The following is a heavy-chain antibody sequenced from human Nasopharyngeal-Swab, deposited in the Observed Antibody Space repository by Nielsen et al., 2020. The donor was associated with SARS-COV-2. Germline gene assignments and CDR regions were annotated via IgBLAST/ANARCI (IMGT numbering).Heavy chain of an antibody. J-gene: IGHJ6*03. V-gene: IGHV4-39*07. CDR2: IYYSGST. CDR3: ARERGRGGIWNYYYYYMDV. D-gene: IGHD3-10*01. Sequence: CQAPGKGLAWFGIIYYSGSTYYNPSLKSRVTISVDTSKNQFSLRLSSVTAADTAVYYCARERGRGGIWNYYYYYMDVWGKGTTVTVLL.